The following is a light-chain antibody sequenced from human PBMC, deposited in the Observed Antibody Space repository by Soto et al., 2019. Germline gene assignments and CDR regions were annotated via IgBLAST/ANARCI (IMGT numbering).Light chain of an antibody. J-gene: IGKJ2*01. Sequence: IVLTQSPGTLSLSPGERATLSCRASQSVNSGYLAWYQQKPGQAPRLLIYATSIRTTDFTDRFRGSGSGTDFPLTISGVEPEDSAEYSCHCQQFDSSRLYSFGQGPKLEIK. CDR3: QQFDSSRLYS. CDR2: ATS. CDR1: QSVNSGY. V-gene: IGKV3-20*01.